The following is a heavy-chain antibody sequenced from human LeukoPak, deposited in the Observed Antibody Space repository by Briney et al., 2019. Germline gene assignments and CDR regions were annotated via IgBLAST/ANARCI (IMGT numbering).Heavy chain of an antibody. CDR1: GGSFSGYY. Sequence: SETLSLTCAVYGGSFSGYYWSWIRQPPGKGLEWIGEINHSGSTNYNPSLKSRVTISVDTSKNQFSLKLSSVTAADTAVYYCARAGRSVVVVAAIKPLDYWGQGTLVTVSS. CDR3: ARAGRSVVVVAAIKPLDY. D-gene: IGHD2-15*01. V-gene: IGHV4-34*01. J-gene: IGHJ4*02. CDR2: INHSGST.